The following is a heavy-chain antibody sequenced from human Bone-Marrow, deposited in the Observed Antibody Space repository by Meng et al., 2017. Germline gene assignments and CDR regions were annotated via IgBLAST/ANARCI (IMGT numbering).Heavy chain of an antibody. CDR3: ARGQKLLWFGELSGYFDY. Sequence: PQAAGPGRVKPSETPFLPFPVSGGSISSSSYYWGWIRQPPGKGLEWIGSIYYSGSTYYNPSLKSRVTISVDTSKNQFSLKLSSVTAANTAVYYCARGQKLLWFGELSGYFDYWGQGTLVTVSS. CDR2: IYYSGST. V-gene: IGHV4-39*07. J-gene: IGHJ4*02. CDR1: GGSISSSSYY. D-gene: IGHD3-10*01.